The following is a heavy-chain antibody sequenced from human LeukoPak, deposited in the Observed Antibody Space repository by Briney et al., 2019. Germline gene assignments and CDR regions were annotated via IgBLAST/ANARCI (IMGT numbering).Heavy chain of an antibody. J-gene: IGHJ4*02. CDR1: GYTFTSHG. D-gene: IGHD3-9*01. V-gene: IGHV1-18*01. CDR2: ISGHNGDT. CDR3: ARDWDILTRYDHFDY. Sequence: GASVKVSCKASGYTFTSHGISWVRQAPGQGLEWVGWISGHNGDTNYAQKVQGRVTMTTDTSTSTDYMEVRSLRSDDTALYYCARDWDILTRYDHFDYWGQGTLVTVSS.